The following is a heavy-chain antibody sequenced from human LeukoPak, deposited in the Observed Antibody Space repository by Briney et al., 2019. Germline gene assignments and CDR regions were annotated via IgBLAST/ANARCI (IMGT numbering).Heavy chain of an antibody. CDR2: TSTYNGQT. CDR3: ARTGVSGTLLFFHYFDP. D-gene: IGHD5/OR15-5a*01. Sequence: ASVKVSCKASGYTFTSHGISWVRQAPGQGLEWMGWTSTYNGQTYYTQKFQGRVIMTTDTSRSTVYLEVRSLRSDDTAVCYCARTGVSGTLLFFHYFDPWGQGTLVTVSS. J-gene: IGHJ5*02. CDR1: GYTFTSHG. V-gene: IGHV1-18*01.